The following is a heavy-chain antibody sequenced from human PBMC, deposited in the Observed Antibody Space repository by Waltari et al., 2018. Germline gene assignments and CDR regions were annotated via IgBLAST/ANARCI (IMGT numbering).Heavy chain of an antibody. CDR2: IYYSGCT. D-gene: IGHD4-17*01. CDR3: ARRTTVTAFDAFDI. J-gene: IGHJ3*02. CDR1: GGSISSSSHY. Sequence: QLQLQESGPGLVKPSETLSLTCTVAGGSISSSSHYWRWIRKPPGKGLEWIGSIYYSGCTYYNPSLKSRVTISVDTSKSQFSLKLSSVTAADTAVYYCARRTTVTAFDAFDIWGQGTMVTVSS. V-gene: IGHV4-39*01.